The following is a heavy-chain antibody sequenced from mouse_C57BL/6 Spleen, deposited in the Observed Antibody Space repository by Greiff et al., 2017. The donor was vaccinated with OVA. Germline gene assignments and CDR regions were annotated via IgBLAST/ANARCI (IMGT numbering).Heavy chain of an antibody. CDR2: IHPNSGST. J-gene: IGHJ2*01. CDR3: ALTGTRHYFDY. Sequence: QVQLQQPGAELVKPGASVKLSCKASGYTFTSYWMHWVKQRPGQGLEWIGMIHPNSGSTNYNEKFKSKATLTVDKSSSTAYMQLSSLTSEDSAVYYCALTGTRHYFDYWCQGTTLTVSS. CDR1: GYTFTSYW. V-gene: IGHV1-64*01. D-gene: IGHD4-1*01.